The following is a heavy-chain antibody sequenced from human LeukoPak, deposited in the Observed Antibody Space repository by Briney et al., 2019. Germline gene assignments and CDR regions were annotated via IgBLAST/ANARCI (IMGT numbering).Heavy chain of an antibody. CDR3: ARAQCSGGSCYLPVNYYGMDV. CDR2: IIPILGIA. CDR1: GGTFSSYA. Sequence: ASVKVSCKASGGTFSSYAISWVRQAPGQGLEWMGRIIPILGIANYAQKFQGRVTITAGKSTSTAYMELSSLRSEDTAVYYCARAQCSGGSCYLPVNYYGMDVWGQGTTVTVSS. D-gene: IGHD2-15*01. J-gene: IGHJ6*02. V-gene: IGHV1-69*04.